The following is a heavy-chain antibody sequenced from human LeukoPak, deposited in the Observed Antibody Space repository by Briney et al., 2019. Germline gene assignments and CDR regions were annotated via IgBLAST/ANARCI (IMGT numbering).Heavy chain of an antibody. J-gene: IGHJ4*02. Sequence: GGSLRLSCAASGFTVSSNYMSWVRQAQGKGLEWVSVIYSGGSTYYADSVKGRFTISRDNSKNTLYLQMNSLRAEDTAVYYCARNLLCGDFDYWGQGTLVTVSS. V-gene: IGHV3-66*01. D-gene: IGHD2-21*01. CDR2: IYSGGST. CDR3: ARNLLCGDFDY. CDR1: GFTVSSNY.